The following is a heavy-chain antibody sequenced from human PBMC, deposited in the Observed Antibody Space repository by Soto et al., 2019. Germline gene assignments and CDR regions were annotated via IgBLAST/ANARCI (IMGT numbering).Heavy chain of an antibody. Sequence: EVQLLESGGGLEQPGGSLRLSCAASGFTFSSHDMSWVRQAPGKGPEWVSAMSTSGGSTYYADSVKGRFTISRDNSKNALYLQMDSLSADDTAVYYCARGPGSCTSGVCYSPGYYGMDVWGQGTTVTVSS. D-gene: IGHD2-8*01. CDR3: ARGPGSCTSGVCYSPGYYGMDV. J-gene: IGHJ6*02. CDR2: MSTSGGST. V-gene: IGHV3-23*01. CDR1: GFTFSSHD.